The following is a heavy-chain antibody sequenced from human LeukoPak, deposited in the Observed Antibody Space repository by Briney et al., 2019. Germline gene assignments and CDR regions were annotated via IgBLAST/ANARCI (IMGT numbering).Heavy chain of an antibody. CDR2: IYYSGST. D-gene: IGHD1-26*01. J-gene: IGHJ6*03. V-gene: IGHV4-31*03. CDR1: GGSIRSGGYY. CDR3: ARVGEGSTTTYYYYYMDV. Sequence: SETLSLTCTVSGGSIRSGGYYWSWVRQHPGKGLEWIGYIYYSGSTYYNPSLESRVTISVDTSKNQFSLKLSSVTAADTAVYYCARVGEGSTTTYYYYYMDVWAKGPRSPSP.